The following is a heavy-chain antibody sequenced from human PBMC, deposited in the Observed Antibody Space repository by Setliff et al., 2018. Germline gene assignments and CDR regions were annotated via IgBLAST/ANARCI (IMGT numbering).Heavy chain of an antibody. CDR1: AGSISSYY. D-gene: IGHD3-16*01. J-gene: IGHJ4*02. Sequence: SETLSLTCTVSAGSISSYYWSWIRQPPGKRLEWIGYIYYSGSTNYNPSLESRVTISVDTSKNQFSLRLNSATAAATAVYYCARLRGAFDYWGQGTLVTVSS. CDR3: ARLRGAFDY. V-gene: IGHV4-59*01. CDR2: IYYSGST.